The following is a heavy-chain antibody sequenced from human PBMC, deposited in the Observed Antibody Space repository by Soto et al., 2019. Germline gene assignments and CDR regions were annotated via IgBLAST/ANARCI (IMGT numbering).Heavy chain of an antibody. J-gene: IGHJ4*02. V-gene: IGHV4-39*01. CDR1: GGSISSSSYY. D-gene: IGHD5-12*01. CDR2: IYYSGST. Sequence: SETLSPTCTVSGGSISSSSYYWGWIRQPPGKGLEWIGSIYYSGSTYYNPSLKSRVTISVDTSKNQFSLKLSSVTAADTAVYYCARHPDLRGYSGYDGRFDYWGQGTLVTVSS. CDR3: ARHPDLRGYSGYDGRFDY.